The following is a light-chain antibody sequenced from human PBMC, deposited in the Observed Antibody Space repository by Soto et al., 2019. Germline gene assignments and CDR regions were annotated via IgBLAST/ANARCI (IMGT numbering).Light chain of an antibody. CDR2: GAS. CDR3: QQYNNWPPDRT. Sequence: EIVMTQSPATLSVSPGERATLSCRASQSVGSNLAWYQLKPGQAPRLLIYGASTRATGIPARFSGSGSGKDFNLTISSLQSEDFAIYFCQQYNNWPPDRTFGQGTKVEIK. J-gene: IGKJ1*01. V-gene: IGKV3-15*01. CDR1: QSVGSN.